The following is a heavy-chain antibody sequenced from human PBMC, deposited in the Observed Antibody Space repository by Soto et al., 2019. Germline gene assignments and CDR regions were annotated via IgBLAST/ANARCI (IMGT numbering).Heavy chain of an antibody. J-gene: IGHJ4*01. CDR1: GGTFSTYA. D-gene: IGHD5-18*01. CDR2: IIPMFGTA. Sequence: QVQLVQSGAEVKKPESSVKVSCKAPGGTFSTYAISWVRQAPGQGLEWMGGIIPMFGTANYAQRLQDRVTITADESTNTVYMELSSLRSEDTAVYFCASGIQLWLRRINNGYSGWGHGTLVTVSS. V-gene: IGHV1-69*12. CDR3: ASGIQLWLRRINNGYSG.